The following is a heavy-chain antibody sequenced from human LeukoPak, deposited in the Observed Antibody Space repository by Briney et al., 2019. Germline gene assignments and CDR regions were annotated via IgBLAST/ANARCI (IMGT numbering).Heavy chain of an antibody. CDR1: GGSISSYY. J-gene: IGHJ4*02. Sequence: PSETLSLTCTVSGGSISSYYWSWIRQPPGKGLEWIGYIYYSGSTNYNPSLKSRVTISVDTSKNQFSLKLSSVTAADTAVYYCARLSGGYYYGYWGQGTLVTVSS. V-gene: IGHV4-59*08. CDR2: IYYSGST. D-gene: IGHD3-22*01. CDR3: ARLSGGYYYGY.